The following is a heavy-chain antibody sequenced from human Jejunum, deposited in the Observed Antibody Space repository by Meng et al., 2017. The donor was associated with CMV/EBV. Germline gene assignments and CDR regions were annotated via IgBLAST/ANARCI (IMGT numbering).Heavy chain of an antibody. V-gene: IGHV3-30*02. Sequence: CAASGFPFRDYGMHGVRQAPGKGLEWVTFIHYDASSIDYADSVKGRFTVSRDNSKNTLYLQMNSLRPEDTAVYFCARDIKWHIDYWGQGMRVTVSS. CDR2: IHYDASSI. J-gene: IGHJ4*02. CDR1: GFPFRDYG. D-gene: IGHD2-21*01. CDR3: ARDIKWHIDY.